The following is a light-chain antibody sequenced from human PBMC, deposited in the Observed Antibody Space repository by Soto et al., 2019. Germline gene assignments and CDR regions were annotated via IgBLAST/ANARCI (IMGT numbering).Light chain of an antibody. Sequence: EIVLTQSPGTLSLSPGERATLSCTTSHSARSTDLAWYQQKPGQAPRLLIYSASIRATGIPDRFSGSGSGTDFTLTISRLQPEDFAVYYCLQYTSSPWTFGLGTRVEIK. V-gene: IGKV3-20*01. CDR3: LQYTSSPWT. J-gene: IGKJ1*01. CDR2: SAS. CDR1: HSARSTD.